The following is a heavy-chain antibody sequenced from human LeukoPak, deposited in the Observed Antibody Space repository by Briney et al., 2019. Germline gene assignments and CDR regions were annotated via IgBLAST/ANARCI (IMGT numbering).Heavy chain of an antibody. D-gene: IGHD6-19*01. J-gene: IGHJ3*02. V-gene: IGHV3-74*01. CDR1: GFTFSTYW. CDR3: ARGAIAVAGPRRAFDI. CDR2: INSDGIST. Sequence: PGGSLRLSCAASGFTFSTYWMHWVRQAPGKGLVWVSRINSDGISTNYADSVKGRFTISRGNAKNTLYLQMNTLRAEDTAVYYCARGAIAVAGPRRAFDIWGQGTMVTVSS.